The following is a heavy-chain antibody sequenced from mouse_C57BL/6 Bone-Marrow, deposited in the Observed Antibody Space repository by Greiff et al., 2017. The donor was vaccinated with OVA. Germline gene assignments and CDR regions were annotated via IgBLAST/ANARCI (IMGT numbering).Heavy chain of an antibody. CDR2: IIPGSGST. CDR1: GYTFTSYW. D-gene: IGHD1-1*02. J-gene: IGHJ4*01. Sequence: VQLQQSGPELVRPGASVKISCKAPGYTFTSYWMQWVRQRPGQGLEWIGEIIPGSGSTNYNEKFKGKATLTVDTSSSTAYRQLSSPTSEDSAVYLSARGVVATDYAIDYWGQGTSVTVSS. CDR3: ARGVVATDYAIDY. V-gene: IGHV1-56*01.